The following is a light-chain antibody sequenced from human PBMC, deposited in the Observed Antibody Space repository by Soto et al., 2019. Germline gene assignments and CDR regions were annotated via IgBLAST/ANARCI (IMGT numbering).Light chain of an antibody. Sequence: DIQMTQSPSTLSASVGDRVTITCRASQSISNRLAWYQQKPGKAPKYLIYDASSLESGAPSRFSGSGSGTEFTLSISSLQPDDFATYYCQQYNSYPWTFGQGTKGDIK. V-gene: IGKV1-5*01. CDR2: DAS. J-gene: IGKJ1*01. CDR3: QQYNSYPWT. CDR1: QSISNR.